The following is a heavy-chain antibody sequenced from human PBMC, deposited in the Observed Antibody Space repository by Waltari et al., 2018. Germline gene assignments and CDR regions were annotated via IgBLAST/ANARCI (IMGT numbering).Heavy chain of an antibody. D-gene: IGHD6-19*01. Sequence: QLQLQESGPGLVKPSETLSLTCTVSGGSMSSTTYFWGWVRQPPGKGLEWIGSISYSGSTYYNPSLKSRVTISVDTSKNQFSLKLSSVTAADTAVYYCAREMRIAVAGTFAPLAYWGQGTLVTVSS. CDR3: AREMRIAVAGTFAPLAY. J-gene: IGHJ4*02. CDR1: GGSMSSTTYF. CDR2: ISYSGST. V-gene: IGHV4-39*02.